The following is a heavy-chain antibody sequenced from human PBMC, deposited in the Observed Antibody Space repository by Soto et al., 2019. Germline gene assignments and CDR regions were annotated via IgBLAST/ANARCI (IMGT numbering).Heavy chain of an antibody. D-gene: IGHD3-10*01. J-gene: IGHJ4*02. CDR2: ISGSGGTT. V-gene: IGHV3-23*01. CDR3: AKVHGSGNYHNFPDY. CDR1: GFTFSSYA. Sequence: GGSLRLSCAASGFTFSSYAISWVRQAPGKGLEWVSLISGSGGTTYYADSVKGRFTISRDNSKNTLYLQMNSLRAEDAAVYYCAKVHGSGNYHNFPDYWGQGTLVTVSS.